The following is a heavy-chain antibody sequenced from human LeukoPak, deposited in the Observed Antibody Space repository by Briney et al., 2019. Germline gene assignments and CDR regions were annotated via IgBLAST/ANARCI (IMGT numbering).Heavy chain of an antibody. CDR1: GYSFTSYW. CDR3: ARHVEMATTRCAFDI. V-gene: IGHV5-51*01. D-gene: IGHD5-24*01. Sequence: GESLKISCKGSGYSFTSYWIGWVRQMPGKGLEWMGIIYPGDSDTRYGPSFQGQVTISADKSISTAYLQWSSLKASDTAMYYCARHVEMATTRCAFDIWGQGTMVAVSS. J-gene: IGHJ3*02. CDR2: IYPGDSDT.